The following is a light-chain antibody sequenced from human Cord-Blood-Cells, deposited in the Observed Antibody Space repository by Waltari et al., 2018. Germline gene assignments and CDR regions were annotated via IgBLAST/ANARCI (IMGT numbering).Light chain of an antibody. V-gene: IGKV4-1*01. Sequence: DIVMTQSPDSLAVSLGERATINCKSSQSVLYSSNNKNYLAWYQQKPGQPPKLLIYWASTRESGIPDRFSGSGPGTDFTLTISSLQAEDVAVYYCQQYYSTPWTVGQGTKVEIK. J-gene: IGKJ1*01. CDR2: WAS. CDR3: QQYYSTPWT. CDR1: QSVLYSSNNKNY.